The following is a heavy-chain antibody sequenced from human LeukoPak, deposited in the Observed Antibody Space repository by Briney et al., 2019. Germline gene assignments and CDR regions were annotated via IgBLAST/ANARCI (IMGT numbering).Heavy chain of an antibody. V-gene: IGHV3-48*03. CDR1: GFTFSSYE. D-gene: IGHD5-12*01. CDR2: ISSSGSTI. CDR3: ARAPIKWLREYYYYYMDV. Sequence: GGSLRLSCAAAGFTFSSYEMNWVRQAPGKGLEWVSYISSSGSTIYYADSVKGRFTISRDNAKNSLYLQMNSLRAEDTALYYCARAPIKWLREYYYYYMDVWGKGTTVTVSS. J-gene: IGHJ6*03.